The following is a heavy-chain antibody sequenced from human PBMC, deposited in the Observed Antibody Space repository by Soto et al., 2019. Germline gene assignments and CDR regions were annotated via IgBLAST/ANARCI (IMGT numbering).Heavy chain of an antibody. D-gene: IGHD3-16*01. Sequence: ASVKVSCKASGYTFSNYGIHWVRQAPGQGLEWMGWISAYNGDTNFAQKVQGRLTMTTDTSTRTVYLDLRSLKSDDTAVYYCARGGYYDNTWGKLSHYGLDVWGQGTSVTVSS. CDR2: ISAYNGDT. CDR3: ARGGYYDNTWGKLSHYGLDV. CDR1: GYTFSNYG. J-gene: IGHJ6*02. V-gene: IGHV1-18*01.